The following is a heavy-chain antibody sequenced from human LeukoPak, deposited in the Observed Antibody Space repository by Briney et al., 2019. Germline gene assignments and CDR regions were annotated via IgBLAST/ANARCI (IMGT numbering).Heavy chain of an antibody. D-gene: IGHD6-19*01. CDR1: GFTFSTYG. V-gene: IGHV3-23*01. CDR3: AKLPQAGGDYYYIDV. J-gene: IGHJ6*03. CDR2: ISGNGDYT. Sequence: GGSLRLSCAASGFTFSTYGMSWVRQAPGKGLDWVSAISGNGDYTYYADSVRGRSTISRDNSRTTLFLQMNSLRAEDTALYYCAKLPQAGGDYYYIDVWGKGTTVTVSS.